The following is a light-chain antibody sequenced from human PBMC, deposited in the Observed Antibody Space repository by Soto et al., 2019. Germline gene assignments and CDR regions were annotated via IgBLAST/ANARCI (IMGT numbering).Light chain of an antibody. CDR2: DAS. V-gene: IGKV3-11*01. CDR3: QQRCAWPFT. J-gene: IGKJ4*01. CDR1: QTVGND. Sequence: IVLTQSPATLSLSPGARASLSCRASQTVGNDLAWYQVRPGQAPRLLIFDASTRAPGVPPRFSGSRSGSDFTLSISSLELEDFALYYCQQRCAWPFTFGGGT.